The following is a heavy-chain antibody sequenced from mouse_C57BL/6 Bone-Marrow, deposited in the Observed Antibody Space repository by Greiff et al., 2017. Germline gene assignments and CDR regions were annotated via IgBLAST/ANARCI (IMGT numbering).Heavy chain of an antibody. J-gene: IGHJ3*01. CDR2: IDPETGGT. V-gene: IGHV1-15*01. CDR1: GYTFTDYE. D-gene: IGHD2-2*01. Sequence: QVQLQQSGAELVRPGASVTLSCKASGYTFTDYEMHWVKQTPVHGLEWIGAIDPETGGTAYNQKFQGKAILTADKSSSTAYMELRSLTSEDSAVYYSTRIYYGYDVFAYWGQGTLVTVSA. CDR3: TRIYYGYDVFAY.